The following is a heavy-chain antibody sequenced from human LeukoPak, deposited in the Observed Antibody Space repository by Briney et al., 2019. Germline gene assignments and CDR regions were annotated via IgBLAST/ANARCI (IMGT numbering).Heavy chain of an antibody. CDR2: IKSKTDGGTT. CDR1: GFTFSNAW. J-gene: IGHJ4*02. CDR3: TTYIAAAGTSFFDY. V-gene: IGHV3-15*01. D-gene: IGHD6-13*01. Sequence: GGSLRLSCAVSGFTFSNAWMSWVRQAPGKGLEWVGRIKSKTDGGTTDYAAPVKGRFTISRDDSKNALYLQMNSLKTEDTAVYYCTTYIAAAGTSFFDYWGQGTLVTVSS.